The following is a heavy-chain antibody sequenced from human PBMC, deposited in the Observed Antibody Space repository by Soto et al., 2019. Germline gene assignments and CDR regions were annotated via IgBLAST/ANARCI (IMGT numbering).Heavy chain of an antibody. Sequence: ASVKVSCKASGYTFTGYYMHWVRQAPGQGLEWMGWINPNSGGTNYAQKFQGWVTMTRDTSISTAYMELSRLRSDDTAVYYCARDFSSEVAGRGYNFDYWGQGTLVTVSS. J-gene: IGHJ4*02. CDR2: INPNSGGT. V-gene: IGHV1-2*04. CDR1: GYTFTGYY. CDR3: ARDFSSEVAGRGYNFDY. D-gene: IGHD6-19*01.